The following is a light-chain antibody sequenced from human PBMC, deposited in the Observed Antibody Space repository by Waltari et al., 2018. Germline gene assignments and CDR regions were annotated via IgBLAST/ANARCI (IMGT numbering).Light chain of an antibody. CDR2: RNT. Sequence: QSVLTQPPSASGTPGQRVTIPCSGSSSDIGSKYVYWYQQLPGTAPKLLIYRNTRRPPGFPDRFSASKSGTSASLAISGLRSEDEADYYCAARDDSLSAPVFFGGGTKLTVL. J-gene: IGLJ2*01. V-gene: IGLV1-47*01. CDR1: SSDIGSKY. CDR3: AARDDSLSAPVF.